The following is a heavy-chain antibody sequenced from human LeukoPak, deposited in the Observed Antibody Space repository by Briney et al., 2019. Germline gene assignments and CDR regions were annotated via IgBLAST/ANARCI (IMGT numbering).Heavy chain of an antibody. J-gene: IGHJ4*02. CDR3: ARGAPGSYCSGGSCPFFDY. D-gene: IGHD2-15*01. CDR2: MNPNTGNT. Sequence: GASVKVSCKASRYTFIGYDINWVRQATGQGLEWMGWMNPNTGNTGYAQKFRGRVTMTRNTSISTASMEQSSLTSEDTALYYCARGAPGSYCSGGSCPFFDYWGQGTLVSVSS. V-gene: IGHV1-8*01. CDR1: RYTFIGYD.